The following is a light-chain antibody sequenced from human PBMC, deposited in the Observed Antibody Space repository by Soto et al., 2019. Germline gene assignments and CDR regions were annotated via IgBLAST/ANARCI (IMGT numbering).Light chain of an antibody. J-gene: IGKJ4*01. V-gene: IGKV3-20*01. CDR2: GVS. Sequence: EIVMTQSPATLSVSPGERVTFSCRASQSVRSDYFAWYQQKPGQAPRVIIFGVSTRATGIPDRFSGSGSGTDFTLTISRLEPEDFALYYCQQYGNSPLTFGGGTKVDIK. CDR1: QSVRSDY. CDR3: QQYGNSPLT.